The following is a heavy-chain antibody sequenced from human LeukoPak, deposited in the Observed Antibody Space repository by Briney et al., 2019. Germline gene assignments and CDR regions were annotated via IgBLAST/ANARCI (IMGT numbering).Heavy chain of an antibody. V-gene: IGHV4-59*01. J-gene: IGHJ6*03. D-gene: IGHD2-2*01. Sequence: SETLSLTCTVSGGSISSYYWSWLRQPPGKGLEWIGYIYYSGSTNYNPSLKSRVTISVDTSKNQFSLKLSSVTAADTAVYYCARAKDIVVAMDVWGKGTTVTVSS. CDR1: GGSISSYY. CDR2: IYYSGST. CDR3: ARAKDIVVAMDV.